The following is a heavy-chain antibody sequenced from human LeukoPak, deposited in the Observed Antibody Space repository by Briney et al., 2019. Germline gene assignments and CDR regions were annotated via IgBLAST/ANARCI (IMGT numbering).Heavy chain of an antibody. D-gene: IGHD2-15*01. V-gene: IGHV3-64D*09. J-gene: IGHJ5*02. CDR3: VKGRSGGLLGSVIDP. CDR2: ISPNGGTT. CDR1: GFTFNSYS. Sequence: HPAGSLRLSCSASGFTFNSYSLHWVRQAPGRGLEYVSAISPNGGTTYYADSVKGRFTISRDNSKNTLYLQMSSLTPEDTAVYYCVKGRSGGLLGSVIDPWGQGALVTVSS.